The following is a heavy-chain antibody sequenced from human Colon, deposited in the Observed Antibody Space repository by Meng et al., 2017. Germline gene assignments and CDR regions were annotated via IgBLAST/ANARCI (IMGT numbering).Heavy chain of an antibody. CDR1: GYTFTSYA. D-gene: IGHD2-2*01. J-gene: IGHJ4*02. CDR2: INAGNGNT. Sequence: VKVSCKASGYTFTSYAMHWVRQAPGQRLEWMGWINAGNGNTKYSQKFQGRVTITRDTSASTAYMELSSLRSEDTAVYYCARVWVSDIVVVPAAPSRYFDYWGQGTLVTVSS. V-gene: IGHV1-3*01. CDR3: ARVWVSDIVVVPAAPSRYFDY.